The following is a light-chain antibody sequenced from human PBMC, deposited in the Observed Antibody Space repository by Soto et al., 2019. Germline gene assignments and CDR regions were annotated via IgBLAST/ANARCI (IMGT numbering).Light chain of an antibody. CDR3: CSYTSSTTLV. V-gene: IGLV2-14*01. Sequence: QSALTQPASVSGSPGQSITISCTGTSSDIGGYNYVSWYQQYPGKAPKLMIYEVTNRPSGVSNRFSGSKSGNTASLTISGLQAEDEADYYCCSYTSSTTLVFGGGTKVTVL. CDR2: EVT. J-gene: IGLJ2*01. CDR1: SSDIGGYNY.